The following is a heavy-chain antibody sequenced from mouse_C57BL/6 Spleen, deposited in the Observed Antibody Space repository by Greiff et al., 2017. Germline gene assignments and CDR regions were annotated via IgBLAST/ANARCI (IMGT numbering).Heavy chain of an antibody. CDR1: GFSLTSSG. D-gene: IGHD1-1*01. J-gene: IGHJ4*01. CDR3: DKNGFDGSSFYAMAY. Sequence: VKLQESGPGLVQPSQSLSITCTVSGFSLTSSGVHWVRQSPGKGLEWLGVICRGGSTDYNAAFMSRLGITKDNSKSQVFFKMNSLQADDTAIYYCDKNGFDGSSFYAMAYWGQGTSVTVSA. V-gene: IGHV2-5*01. CDR2: ICRGGST.